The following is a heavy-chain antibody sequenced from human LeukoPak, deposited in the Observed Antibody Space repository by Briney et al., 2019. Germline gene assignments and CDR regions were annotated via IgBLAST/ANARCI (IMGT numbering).Heavy chain of an antibody. Sequence: PGGSLRLSCAASGFTFDDYAMHWVRQGPGKGLEWVSGISWHSGSRGYADSVRGRFTISRDNARNSLYLQMDSLRAEDTAFYCAKAPELGLLLEFDHRGQGTLVTSPQ. J-gene: IGHJ4*02. V-gene: IGHV3-9*01. CDR3: AKAPELGLLLEFDH. CDR2: ISWHSGSR. D-gene: IGHD2-15*01. CDR1: GFTFDDYA.